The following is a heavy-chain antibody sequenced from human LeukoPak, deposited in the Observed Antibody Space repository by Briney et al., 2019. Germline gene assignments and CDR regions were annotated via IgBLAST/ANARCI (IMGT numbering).Heavy chain of an antibody. CDR3: ATDSEWLLSFDY. V-gene: IGHV1-24*01. D-gene: IGHD3-3*01. J-gene: IGHJ4*02. CDR2: FDPEDGET. CDR1: GYTLTELS. Sequence: ASVKVSCKVSGYTLTELSMHWVRQAPGNGLEWMGGFDPEDGETIYAQKFQGRVTMTEDTSTDTAYMELSSLRSEDTAVYYCATDSEWLLSFDYWGQGTLVTVSS.